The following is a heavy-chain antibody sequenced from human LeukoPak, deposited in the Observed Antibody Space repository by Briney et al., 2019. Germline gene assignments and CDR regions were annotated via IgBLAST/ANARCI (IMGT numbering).Heavy chain of an antibody. CDR3: AKSRAFDI. Sequence: PGGSLRPSCAASGFTFDDYAMHWVRQAPGKGLEWVSGISWNSGSIGYADSVKGRFTISRDNAKNSLYLQMNSLRAEDTALYYCAKSRAFDIWGQGTMVTVSS. CDR1: GFTFDDYA. CDR2: ISWNSGSI. V-gene: IGHV3-9*01. D-gene: IGHD2-2*01. J-gene: IGHJ3*02.